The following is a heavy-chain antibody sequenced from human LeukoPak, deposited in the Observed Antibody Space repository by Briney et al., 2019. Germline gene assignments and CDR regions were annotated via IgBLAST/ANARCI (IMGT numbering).Heavy chain of an antibody. D-gene: IGHD2-2*01. V-gene: IGHV3-49*04. CDR2: IRTKAFGGTT. J-gene: IGHJ4*02. CDR3: TRGDCSSTSCYAHY. CDR1: GFTFGDYA. Sequence: GRSLRLSCTASGFTFGDYAMTWVRQAPGKGLEWVGFIRTKAFGGTTENAASVKGRFFISRDDSKSVAYLQMNSLKTEDTAVYYCTRGDCSSTSCYAHYWGQGTLVTVSS.